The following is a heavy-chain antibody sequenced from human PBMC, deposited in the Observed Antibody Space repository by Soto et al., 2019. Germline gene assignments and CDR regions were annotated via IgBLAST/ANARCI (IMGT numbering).Heavy chain of an antibody. CDR3: ARDWAAAVAGRNYGMDV. CDR1: GFTFSSYA. J-gene: IGHJ6*02. CDR2: ISYDGSNK. D-gene: IGHD6-19*01. Sequence: QVQLVESGGGVVQPGRSLRLSCAASGFTFSSYAMHWVRQAPGKGLEWVAVISYDGSNKYYADSVKGRFTISRDNSKNALYLQMNSLRAEDTAVYYCARDWAAAVAGRNYGMDVWGQGTTVTVSS. V-gene: IGHV3-30-3*01.